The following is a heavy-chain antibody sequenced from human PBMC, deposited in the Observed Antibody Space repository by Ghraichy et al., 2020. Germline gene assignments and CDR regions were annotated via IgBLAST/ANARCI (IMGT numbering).Heavy chain of an antibody. V-gene: IGHV4-34*01. CDR1: GGSFSGYY. Sequence: SETLSLTCAVYGGSFSGYYWSWIRQPPGKGLEWIGEINHSGSTNYNPSLKSRVTISVDTSKNQFSLKLSSVTAADTAVYYCARAPVRQLLRSAFDIWGQGTMVTVSS. CDR2: INHSGST. D-gene: IGHD2-2*01. J-gene: IGHJ3*02. CDR3: ARAPVRQLLRSAFDI.